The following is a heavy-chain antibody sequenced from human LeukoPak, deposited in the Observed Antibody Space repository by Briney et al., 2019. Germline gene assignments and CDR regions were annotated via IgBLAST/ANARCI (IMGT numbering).Heavy chain of an antibody. D-gene: IGHD3-16*01. Sequence: GGSLRLSCAASGFTFSSYAMSWLRQAPGKGLEWVSAVSGNGDSTYYAGSVKGRFTVSRDNSKNTLYLQMYGLRAEDTAVYYCARETRGEIDSWGQGTLVTVSS. J-gene: IGHJ4*02. CDR1: GFTFSSYA. CDR3: ARETRGEIDS. CDR2: VSGNGDST. V-gene: IGHV3-23*01.